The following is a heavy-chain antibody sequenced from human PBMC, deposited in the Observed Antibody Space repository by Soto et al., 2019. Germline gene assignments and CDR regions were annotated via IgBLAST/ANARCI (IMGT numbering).Heavy chain of an antibody. CDR2: IYYSGST. D-gene: IGHD3-10*01. CDR3: ARVPNGSGSYFDY. CDR1: GGSISSGGYY. J-gene: IGHJ4*02. Sequence: SETLSLTCTVSGGSISSGGYYWSWIRQHPGKGLEWIGYIYYSGSTYYNPSLKSRVTISVDTSKNQFSLKLSSVTAADTAVYYCARVPNGSGSYFDYWGQGTLVTVSS. V-gene: IGHV4-31*03.